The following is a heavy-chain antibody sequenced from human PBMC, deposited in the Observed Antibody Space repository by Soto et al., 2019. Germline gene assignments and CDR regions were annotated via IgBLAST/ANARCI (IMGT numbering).Heavy chain of an antibody. J-gene: IGHJ6*02. CDR3: ARGQEMATIPVYGMDV. V-gene: IGHV1-2*04. CDR2: INPNSGGT. D-gene: IGHD5-12*01. Sequence: ASVKVPCKASGYTFTGYYMHGVRQAPGPGLEWMGWINPNSGGTNYAQKFQGWVTMTRDTSISTAYMELSRLRSDDTAVYYCARGQEMATIPVYGMDVWGQGTTVTVS. CDR1: GYTFTGYY.